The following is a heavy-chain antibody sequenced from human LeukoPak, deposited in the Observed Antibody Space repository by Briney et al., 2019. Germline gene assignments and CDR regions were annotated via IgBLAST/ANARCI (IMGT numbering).Heavy chain of an antibody. Sequence: GGSLRLSCAASGFTFSSYVMSWVRQAPGKGLEWVSYISPSGGTITYADSVKGRFTISRDNAKNSLYLQMNSLGAEDTAVYYCVRVRYCSSTNCHGGWFDPWGQGTLVTVSS. CDR3: VRVRYCSSTNCHGGWFDP. CDR2: ISPSGGTI. V-gene: IGHV3-48*03. CDR1: GFTFSSYV. J-gene: IGHJ5*02. D-gene: IGHD2-2*01.